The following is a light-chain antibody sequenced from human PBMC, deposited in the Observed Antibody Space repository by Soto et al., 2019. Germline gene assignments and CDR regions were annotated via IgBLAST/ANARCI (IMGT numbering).Light chain of an antibody. CDR1: QSVRDN. J-gene: IGKJ4*01. Sequence: EILLTQSPGALAVSPGEVATLSCRASQSVRDNLAWYQQKPGQAPRLLIYDASNRATGIPARFSGSGSGTDFTLSLSSLEPEDFAVYYCQPRTKWPLTFGGGTKVDIK. CDR2: DAS. V-gene: IGKV3-11*01. CDR3: QPRTKWPLT.